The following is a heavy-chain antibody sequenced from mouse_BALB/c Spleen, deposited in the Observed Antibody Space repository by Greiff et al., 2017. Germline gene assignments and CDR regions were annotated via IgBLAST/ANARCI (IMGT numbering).Heavy chain of an antibody. CDR1: GYSFTSYW. V-gene: IGHV1-5*01. Sequence: VQLKESGTVLARPGASVKMSCKASGYSFTSYWMHWVKQRPGQGLDWIGAIYPGNSDTSYNQKFKGKAKLTAVTSASTAYMELSSLTNEDSAVYYCTRSLITTVGGVDYWGQGTTLTVSS. D-gene: IGHD1-1*01. J-gene: IGHJ2*01. CDR2: IYPGNSDT. CDR3: TRSLITTVGGVDY.